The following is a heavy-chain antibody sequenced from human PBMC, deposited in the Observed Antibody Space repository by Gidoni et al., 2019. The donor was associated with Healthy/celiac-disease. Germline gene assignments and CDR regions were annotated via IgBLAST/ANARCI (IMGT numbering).Heavy chain of an antibody. CDR3: ARGRWYYYDSRRSSEYFQH. CDR1: YGGYY. Sequence: YGGYYWSWIRQPPGKGLEWIGEINHSGSTNYNPSLKSRVTISVDTSKNQFSLKLSSVTAADTAVYYCARGRWYYYDSRRSSEYFQHWGQGTLVTVSS. J-gene: IGHJ1*01. D-gene: IGHD3-22*01. V-gene: IGHV4-34*01. CDR2: INHSGST.